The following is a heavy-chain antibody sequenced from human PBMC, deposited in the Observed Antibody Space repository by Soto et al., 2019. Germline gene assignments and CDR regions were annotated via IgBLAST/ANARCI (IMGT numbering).Heavy chain of an antibody. CDR2: ISPLKGRT. CDR1: GYTFTSYG. J-gene: IGHJ1*01. Sequence: QVPLVQSGPDLKRPGASMKVSCKASGYTFTSYGISWVRQAPGQGLEWMAWISPLKGRTQYSQKAQGRVTLSTATSSNTAYMEMTTLRVDDTAVYYCAIDYGDRPEYFKHWGQGTLVTVS. CDR3: AIDYGDRPEYFKH. V-gene: IGHV1-18*04. D-gene: IGHD4-17*01.